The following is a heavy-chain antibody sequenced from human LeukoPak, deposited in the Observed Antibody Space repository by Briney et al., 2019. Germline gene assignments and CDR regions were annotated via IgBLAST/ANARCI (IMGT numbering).Heavy chain of an antibody. CDR3: AAVSPRILNLVYFDY. CDR2: IVVGSGST. D-gene: IGHD2-15*01. J-gene: IGHJ4*02. Sequence: ASVKVSCKASGFTFTSSAMQWVRQARGQRLEWIGWIVVGSGSTNYAQKFQERVTITRDMSTSTAYMELSSLRSEDTAVYYCAAVSPRILNLVYFDYWGQGTLVTVSS. CDR1: GFTFTSSA. V-gene: IGHV1-58*02.